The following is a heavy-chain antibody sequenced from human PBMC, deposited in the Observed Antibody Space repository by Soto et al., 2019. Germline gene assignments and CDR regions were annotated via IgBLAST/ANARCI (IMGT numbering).Heavy chain of an antibody. CDR3: VKGMIVVVTTLVY. V-gene: IGHV3-64D*06. CDR2: ISSNGGST. CDR1: GFTFSSYA. D-gene: IGHD3-22*01. J-gene: IGHJ4*02. Sequence: GGPQRLSSSASGFTFSSYAMHWVRQAPGKGLEYVSAISSNGGSTYYADSVKGRFTISRDNSKNTLYLQMSSLRAEDTAVYYCVKGMIVVVTTLVYWGQGTLVTVSS.